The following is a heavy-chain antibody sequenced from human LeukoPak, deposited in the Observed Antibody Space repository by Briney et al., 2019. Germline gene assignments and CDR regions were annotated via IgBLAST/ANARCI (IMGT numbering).Heavy chain of an antibody. CDR3: ARTNTAMADPLSY. Sequence: GGSLRLSCAASGFTFSSYWMHWVRQAPGKGLVWVSGINSEGTSTSYADSVKGRFTISRDNSKNTLYLQMNSLRAEDTAVYYCARTNTAMADPLSYWGQGTLVTVSS. J-gene: IGHJ4*02. D-gene: IGHD5-18*01. CDR1: GFTFSSYW. V-gene: IGHV3-74*01. CDR2: INSEGTST.